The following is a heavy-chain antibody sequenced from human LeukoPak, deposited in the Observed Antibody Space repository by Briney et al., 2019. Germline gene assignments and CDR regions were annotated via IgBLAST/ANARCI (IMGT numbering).Heavy chain of an antibody. V-gene: IGHV3-74*01. CDR3: ARKGYYGSGTYLDY. D-gene: IGHD3-10*01. CDR1: GFTFSSSW. CDR2: INPDGSGT. Sequence: PGGSLRLSCAASGFTFSSSWVHWVRQAPGKGLVWVSRINPDGSGTDYADSVKGRSTISRDNAQNLLYLQMNSLRAEDTALYYCARKGYYGSGTYLDYWGQGTLVTVSS. J-gene: IGHJ4*02.